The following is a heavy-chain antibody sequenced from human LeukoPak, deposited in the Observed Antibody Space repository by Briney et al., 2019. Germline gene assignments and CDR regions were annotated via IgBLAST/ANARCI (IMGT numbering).Heavy chain of an antibody. J-gene: IGHJ4*02. CDR3: ARRYCSSTSCKQFDY. CDR2: ISGSGGST. D-gene: IGHD2-2*01. CDR1: GFTFSSYA. V-gene: IGHV3-23*01. Sequence: GGSLRLSCAASGFTFSSYAMSWVRQAPGRGLEWVSAISGSGGSTYYADSVKGRFTISGDNSKNTLYLQMNSLRAEDTAVYYCARRYCSSTSCKQFDYWGQGTLVTVSS.